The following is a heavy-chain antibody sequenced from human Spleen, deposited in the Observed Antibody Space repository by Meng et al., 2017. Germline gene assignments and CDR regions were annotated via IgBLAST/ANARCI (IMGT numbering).Heavy chain of an antibody. D-gene: IGHD6-19*01. CDR3: ARSGSAWYLDY. V-gene: IGHV4-38-2*02. J-gene: IGHJ4*02. CDR1: GYSISSGYY. Sequence: SETLSLTCTVSGYSISSGYYWGWIRQPPGKGLEWIGSIYYTGSTYYNPSLKSRVTISVDMSKNQFSLKLTSVTAADTAVYYCARSGSAWYLDYWGQGTLVTGSS. CDR2: IYYTGST.